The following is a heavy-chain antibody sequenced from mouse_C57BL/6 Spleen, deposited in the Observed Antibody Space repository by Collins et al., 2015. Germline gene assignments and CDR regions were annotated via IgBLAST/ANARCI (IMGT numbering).Heavy chain of an antibody. Sequence: QVQLQQPGAELVKPGASVKLSCKASGYTFTSYWMHWVKQRPGQGLEWIGMIHPNSGSTNYNEKFKSKATLTVDKSSSTAYMQLSSLTSEDSAVYYCARCDYGTWFAYWGQGTLVTVPA. CDR3: ARCDYGTWFAY. V-gene: IGHV1-64*01. CDR1: GYTFTSYW. D-gene: IGHD1-1*01. J-gene: IGHJ3*01. CDR2: IHPNSGST.